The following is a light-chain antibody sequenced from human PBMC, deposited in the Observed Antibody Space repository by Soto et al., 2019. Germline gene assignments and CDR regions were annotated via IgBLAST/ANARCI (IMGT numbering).Light chain of an antibody. V-gene: IGKV3-15*01. Sequence: IRMSNSAVTASVSPGERATLSCRARQSVNSNLAWCKQKPGQAPRLLIYDASTRATGIPARFSGSGSGTEFTLTICSLQPEESADFAAQSYNNWCMSFGQGAKV. CDR3: QSYNNWCMS. J-gene: IGKJ4*01. CDR2: DAS. CDR1: QSVNSN.